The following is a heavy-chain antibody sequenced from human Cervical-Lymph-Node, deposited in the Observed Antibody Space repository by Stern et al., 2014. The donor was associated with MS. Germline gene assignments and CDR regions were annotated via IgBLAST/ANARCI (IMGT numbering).Heavy chain of an antibody. CDR2: IYYSGAT. CDR1: GGSVSSNRYY. Sequence: QVQLQESGPGLVKPSETLSLTCSISGGSVSSNRYYWGWIRQPPGKGLEWIGIIYYSGATFYNPSLQSRVSISMDTPQNQFSLTLSSVTAADTAVYYCGRAGLDDTFDVWGQGTMVTVSS. CDR3: GRAGLDDTFDV. D-gene: IGHD3/OR15-3a*01. J-gene: IGHJ3*01. V-gene: IGHV4-39*01.